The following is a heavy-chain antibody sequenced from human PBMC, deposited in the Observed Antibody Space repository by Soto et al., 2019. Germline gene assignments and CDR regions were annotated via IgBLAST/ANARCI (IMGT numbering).Heavy chain of an antibody. J-gene: IGHJ4*02. CDR1: GGSISGSY. D-gene: IGHD6-19*01. V-gene: IGHV4-59*07. Sequence: KTSDTLSITCMVSGGSISGSYCSWIRQSPGKGLEWLGYVYYTGSTNYSPSLRSRVSISVDTSKNEFSLRLSSVTAADTAVYFCARSVAVPGAHIDYWGQGTQVTVSS. CDR2: VYYTGST. CDR3: ARSVAVPGAHIDY.